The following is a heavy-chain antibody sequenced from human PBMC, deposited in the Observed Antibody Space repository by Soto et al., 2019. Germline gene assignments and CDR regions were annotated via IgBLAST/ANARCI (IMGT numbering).Heavy chain of an antibody. J-gene: IGHJ4*02. D-gene: IGHD3-22*01. CDR2: INAGNGNT. Sequence: ACVKVSCKASGWTFVSYAVHWVRQAPGQRLEWMGWINAGNGNTKYSQKFQGRVTITRDTSASTAYMELSSMRSEDTAVYYCARVPPYYYDSSGSFDYWGQGTLVTVSS. V-gene: IGHV1-3*01. CDR1: GWTFVSYA. CDR3: ARVPPYYYDSSGSFDY.